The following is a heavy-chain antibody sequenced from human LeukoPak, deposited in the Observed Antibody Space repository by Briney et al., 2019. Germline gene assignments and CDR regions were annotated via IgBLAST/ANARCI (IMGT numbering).Heavy chain of an antibody. CDR1: GGSFSGYY. J-gene: IGHJ4*02. CDR2: INHSGST. D-gene: IGHD5-18*01. CDR3: ARVDTAMVLIH. V-gene: IGHV4-34*01. Sequence: SETLSLTCAVYGGSFSGYYWSWIRQPPGKGLEWIGEINHSGSTNYNPSLKSRVTISVDTSKNQFSLKLSSVTAADTAVYYCARVDTAMVLIHWGQGTLVTVSS.